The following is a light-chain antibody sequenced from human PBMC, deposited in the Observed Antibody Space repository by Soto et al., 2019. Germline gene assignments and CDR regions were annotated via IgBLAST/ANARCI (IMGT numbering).Light chain of an antibody. CDR3: QQYNDWRGT. Sequence: EILMTQSPATLSVSPGERATLSCRASQSVSSKLAWYQQKPGQAPRLLIYGASTRATGVPARFSGSGSGTEFTLTISSLQSEDFATYYCQQYNDWRGTFGGGTKVEIK. J-gene: IGKJ4*01. V-gene: IGKV3-15*01. CDR1: QSVSSK. CDR2: GAS.